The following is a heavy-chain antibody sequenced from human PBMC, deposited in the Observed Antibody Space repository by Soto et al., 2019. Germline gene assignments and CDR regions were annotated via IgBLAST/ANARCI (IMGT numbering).Heavy chain of an antibody. CDR3: ARQEGYTAGCQGY. J-gene: IGHJ4*02. V-gene: IGHV4-39*01. D-gene: IGHD2-21*02. Sequence: QLQLQESGPGLVKPSETLSLTCTVSDNSISSSRYYWGWIRQPPGEGLEWIGSIYYSGVTNYNPSLKSRLTISLHTSKSQFSLKLSSVSAADTAVYYCARQEGYTAGCQGYWGPGTLVTVAS. CDR1: DNSISSSRYY. CDR2: IYYSGVT.